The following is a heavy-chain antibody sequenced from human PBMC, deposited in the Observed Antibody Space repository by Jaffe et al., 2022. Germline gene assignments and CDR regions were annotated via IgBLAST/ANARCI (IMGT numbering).Heavy chain of an antibody. Sequence: EVQLLESGGGLVQPGGSLRLSCAASGFTFSSYAMSWVRQAPGKGLEWVSAISGSGGSTYYADSVKGRFTISRDNSKNTLYLQMNSLRAEDTAVYYCAKDPSETYYDILTGFRPSFDPWGQGTLVTVSS. D-gene: IGHD3-9*01. V-gene: IGHV3-23*01. J-gene: IGHJ5*02. CDR2: ISGSGGST. CDR3: AKDPSETYYDILTGFRPSFDP. CDR1: GFTFSSYA.